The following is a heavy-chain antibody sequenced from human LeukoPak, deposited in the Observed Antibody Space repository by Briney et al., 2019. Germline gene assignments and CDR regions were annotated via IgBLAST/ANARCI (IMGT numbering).Heavy chain of an antibody. Sequence: ASVKVSCKASGGTFSSYAISWVRQAPGQGLEWMGGIIPIFGTANYAQKFQGRVTITADESTSTAYMELSSLRSEDTAVYYCAREIYSSSCSTTLNFDYWGQGTLVTVSS. J-gene: IGHJ4*02. D-gene: IGHD6-13*01. CDR2: IIPIFGTA. CDR1: GGTFSSYA. CDR3: AREIYSSSCSTTLNFDY. V-gene: IGHV1-69*01.